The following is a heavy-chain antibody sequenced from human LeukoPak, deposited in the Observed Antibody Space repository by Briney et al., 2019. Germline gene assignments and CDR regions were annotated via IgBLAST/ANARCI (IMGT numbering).Heavy chain of an antibody. CDR3: ARHPNSNWDY. D-gene: IGHD6-13*01. V-gene: IGHV3-7*03. Sequence: GGSLRLSCAASGFTFRNYWMSWVRQVPGKGLEWVVNINEGGNEKSYVDSVKGRFTASRDNAQNSLYLQMNSLRVEDTAVYYCARHPNSNWDYWGQGTLVTVSS. CDR2: INEGGNEK. CDR1: GFTFRNYW. J-gene: IGHJ4*02.